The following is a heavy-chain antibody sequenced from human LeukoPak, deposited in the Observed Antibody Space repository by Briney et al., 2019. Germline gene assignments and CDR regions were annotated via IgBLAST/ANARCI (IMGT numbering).Heavy chain of an antibody. Sequence: GGTLRLSCAASGFTFNTYTMNWVRQAPGKGLEWVSSITASSTAIYSADSVKGRFTISRDNAKNFLYLQMNSLRAEDTAVYYCARTYYDILTGYNPYFDYWGQGILVTVSS. CDR3: ARTYYDILTGYNPYFDY. D-gene: IGHD3-9*01. V-gene: IGHV3-21*01. CDR1: GFTFNTYT. CDR2: ITASSTAI. J-gene: IGHJ4*02.